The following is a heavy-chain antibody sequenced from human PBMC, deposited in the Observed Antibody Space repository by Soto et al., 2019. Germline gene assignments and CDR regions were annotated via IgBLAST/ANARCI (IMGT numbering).Heavy chain of an antibody. Sequence: QVQLQQWGAGLLKPSETLSLTCAVYGGSFSGYYWSWIRQPPGKGLEWIGEINHSGSTNYNPSLKSRVPISVDTSKNQFSLKLSSVTAADTAVYYCARGHCSGGSCRLRGRSIQYFDYWGQGTLVTVSS. V-gene: IGHV4-34*01. D-gene: IGHD2-15*01. CDR2: INHSGST. J-gene: IGHJ4*02. CDR3: ARGHCSGGSCRLRGRSIQYFDY. CDR1: GGSFSGYY.